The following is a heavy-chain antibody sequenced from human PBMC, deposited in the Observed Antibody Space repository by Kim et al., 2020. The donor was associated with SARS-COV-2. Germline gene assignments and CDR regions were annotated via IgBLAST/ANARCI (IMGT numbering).Heavy chain of an antibody. CDR2: INPNNGGT. CDR3: AREGGQQLVLLPFQH. V-gene: IGHV1-2*06. J-gene: IGHJ1*01. CDR1: GYTFTGYY. D-gene: IGHD6-13*01. Sequence: ASVKVSCKASGYTFTGYYMHWVRQAPGQGLEWMGRINPNNGGTNYAQKFQGRVTMTRDTSISTAYMELSRLRSDDTAVYYCAREGGQQLVLLPFQHWGQGTLVTVSS.